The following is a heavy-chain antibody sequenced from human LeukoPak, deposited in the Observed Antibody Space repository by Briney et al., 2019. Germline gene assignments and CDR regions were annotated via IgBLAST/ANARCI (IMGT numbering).Heavy chain of an antibody. D-gene: IGHD3-10*01. Sequence: EASVKVSCKASGYTFTSYGISWVRQAPGQGLEWMGWISAYNGNTNYAQKLQDRVTMTTDTSTSTAYMELRSLRSDDTAVYYCARDLLKGSGSHFDYWGQGTLVTVSS. CDR3: ARDLLKGSGSHFDY. CDR2: ISAYNGNT. CDR1: GYTFTSYG. V-gene: IGHV1-18*01. J-gene: IGHJ4*02.